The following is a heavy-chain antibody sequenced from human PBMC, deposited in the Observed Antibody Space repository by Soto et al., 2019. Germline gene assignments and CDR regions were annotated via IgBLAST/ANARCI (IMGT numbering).Heavy chain of an antibody. D-gene: IGHD6-13*01. Sequence: XGSLRLSGTASGYALSNYGIHWVRKAPGMGLDWVAVIWSYGTKKFYAGSVRGRFTISRENSKNTIYLQMNSLRAEDTAVYYCARDWWEEPAGKETVSQFDSWGQGTLVTVSS. J-gene: IGHJ4*02. CDR2: IWSYGTKK. CDR3: ARDWWEEPAGKETVSQFDS. V-gene: IGHV3-33*01. CDR1: GYALSNYG.